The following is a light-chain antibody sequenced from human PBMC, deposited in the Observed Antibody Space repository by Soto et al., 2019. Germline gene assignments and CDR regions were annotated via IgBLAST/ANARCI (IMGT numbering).Light chain of an antibody. CDR2: PAS. CDR1: RPLASSY. J-gene: IGKJ1*01. CDR3: QLFRA. V-gene: IGKV3-20*01. Sequence: EVVLTQSPDTLSLSPGERATLSCRASRPLASSYLAWNQQKPGQAPSLLVFPASTRATGIPDRFSGSGSGTDFTLTISNLDPDDFAVYYCQLFRAFGQGTRVEI.